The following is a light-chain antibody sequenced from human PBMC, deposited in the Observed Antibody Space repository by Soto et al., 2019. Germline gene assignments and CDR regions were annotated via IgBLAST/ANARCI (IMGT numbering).Light chain of an antibody. J-gene: IGLJ2*01. Sequence: QSALTQPASVSGSPGQSITISCTGTSSDVGGYYYVSWYQRHPGKAPKLMIYEVSNRPSGVSARFSGSKSGSTASLTISGLQAEDEADYYCSSYSTTTSPHVLFGGGTKLTVL. CDR3: SSYSTTTSPHVL. V-gene: IGLV2-14*01. CDR2: EVS. CDR1: SSDVGGYYY.